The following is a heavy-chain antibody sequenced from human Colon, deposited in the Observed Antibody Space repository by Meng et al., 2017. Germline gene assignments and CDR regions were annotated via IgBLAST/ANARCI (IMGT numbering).Heavy chain of an antibody. CDR3: ARRRRDGYNSEIDS. V-gene: IGHV3-23*01. D-gene: IGHD5-24*01. Sequence: GESLKISCAASGFTFSSHAMNWVRQAPGRGLEWGSGISGSGGRTDYADSVKGRFTTSRDNSNNMLYLQMGSLRAEDTAIYYCARRRRDGYNSEIDSWGQGTLVTVSS. CDR2: ISGSGGRT. CDR1: GFTFSSHA. J-gene: IGHJ4*02.